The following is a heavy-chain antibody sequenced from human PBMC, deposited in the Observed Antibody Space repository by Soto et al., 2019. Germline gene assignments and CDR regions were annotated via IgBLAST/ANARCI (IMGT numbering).Heavy chain of an antibody. D-gene: IGHD2-2*01. V-gene: IGHV1-69*01. Sequence: QVQLVQSGAEVKKPRSSVKVSCKASGGTFSSYAISWVRQAPGQGLEWMGGIIPISGTANYAQKFQGRVTITADESTSTASMVLSSLRSEDTAVYYCARSQGSSTSLEIYYYYYYGMDVWGQGTTVTVSS. J-gene: IGHJ6*02. CDR3: ARSQGSSTSLEIYYYYYYGMDV. CDR1: GGTFSSYA. CDR2: IIPISGTA.